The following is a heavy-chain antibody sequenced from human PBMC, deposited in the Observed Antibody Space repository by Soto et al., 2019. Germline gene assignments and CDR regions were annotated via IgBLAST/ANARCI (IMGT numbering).Heavy chain of an antibody. CDR2: IWYDGSNK. J-gene: IGHJ4*02. CDR3: ARRPQGVERARFDY. D-gene: IGHD1-1*01. Sequence: QVQLVESGGGVVQPGRSLRLSCAASGFTFSSYGMHWVRQAPGKGLEWVAVIWYDGSNKYYADSVKGRFTISRDNSKNSLYLHMNSMSGEDTAVYYCARRPQGVERARFDYWGQGTLVTVSS. CDR1: GFTFSSYG. V-gene: IGHV3-33*01.